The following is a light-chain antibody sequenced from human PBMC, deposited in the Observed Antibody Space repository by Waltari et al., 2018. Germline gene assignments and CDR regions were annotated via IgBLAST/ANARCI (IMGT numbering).Light chain of an antibody. CDR2: AAS. V-gene: IGKV3-15*01. CDR3: QQYNNGWT. CDR1: QSVSSN. J-gene: IGKJ1*01. Sequence: EIVMTQSPATLSVSPGERATLSCRASQSVSSNVAWYQQKPGQAPRLLICAASTRATVIPAMCSGSGSGTEFTITSSSKQYEDVAVYYCQQYNNGWTFGQGTKVEIK.